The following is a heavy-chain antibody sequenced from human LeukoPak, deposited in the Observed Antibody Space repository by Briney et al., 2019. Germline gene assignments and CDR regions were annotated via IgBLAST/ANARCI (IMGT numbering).Heavy chain of an antibody. Sequence: PGRCLRPSCAASGFILSSYAMHWVRQAQGKVLEWVAVISYDGSNKYYADSVKGRFTISRDNSKTTLYLQMNSLRAEDTAVYYCVRDDDRPDNGLDYWGQGTLVTVSS. J-gene: IGHJ4*02. CDR2: ISYDGSNK. CDR1: GFILSSYA. CDR3: VRDDDRPDNGLDY. D-gene: IGHD3-22*01. V-gene: IGHV3-30-3*01.